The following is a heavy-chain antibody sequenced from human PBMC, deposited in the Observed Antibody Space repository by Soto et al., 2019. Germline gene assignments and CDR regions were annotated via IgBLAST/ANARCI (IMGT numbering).Heavy chain of an antibody. CDR1: GDSISPYY. J-gene: IGHJ5*02. CDR2: IFYSGST. Sequence: LSLTCTVSGDSISPYYWSWIRQPPGKGLEWIGNIFYSGSTSYNPSLKSRVTISVGTSKNQFSLKLYSLTSADTAVYYCARVSDRWGQGTLVTVSS. V-gene: IGHV4-59*01. CDR3: ARVSDR.